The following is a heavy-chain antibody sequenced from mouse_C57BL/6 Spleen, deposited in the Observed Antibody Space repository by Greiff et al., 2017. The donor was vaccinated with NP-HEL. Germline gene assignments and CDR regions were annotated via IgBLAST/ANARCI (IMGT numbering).Heavy chain of an antibody. Sequence: EVQGVESGEGLVKPGGSLKLSCAASGFTFSSYAMSWVRQTPEKRLEWVAYISSGGDYIYYADTVKGRFTISRDNARNTLYLQMSSLKSEDTAMYYCTRENYYGSRRGYFDYWGQGTTLTVSS. D-gene: IGHD1-1*01. CDR2: ISSGGDYI. CDR3: TRENYYGSRRGYFDY. V-gene: IGHV5-9-1*02. J-gene: IGHJ2*01. CDR1: GFTFSSYA.